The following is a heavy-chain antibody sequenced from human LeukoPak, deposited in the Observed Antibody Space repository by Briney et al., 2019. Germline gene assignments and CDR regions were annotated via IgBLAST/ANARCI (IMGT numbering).Heavy chain of an antibody. Sequence: GESLKISCKASGYSFTTYWIVWVRQMPGKGLEWMGIIYLGDSDTRYSPSFQGQVTISADKSISTAYLQWSSLKASDTAMYYCARNRGVLPYYFDYWGQGTLVTVSS. CDR3: ARNRGVLPYYFDY. V-gene: IGHV5-51*01. CDR2: IYLGDSDT. CDR1: GYSFTTYW. J-gene: IGHJ4*02.